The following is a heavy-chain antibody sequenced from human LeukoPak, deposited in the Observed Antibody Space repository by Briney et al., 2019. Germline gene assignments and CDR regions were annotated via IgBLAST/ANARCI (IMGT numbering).Heavy chain of an antibody. CDR2: IYYSGST. CDR3: ASRGRSAAFDI. D-gene: IGHD3-16*01. Sequence: SETLSLTCTVSGGSISSYYWSWIRQPPGKGLEWIGYIYYSGSTNYNPSLKSRVTISVDTSKNQFSLKLSSVTAADTAVYYCASRGRSAAFDIWGQGTMVTVSS. V-gene: IGHV4-59*01. J-gene: IGHJ3*02. CDR1: GGSISSYY.